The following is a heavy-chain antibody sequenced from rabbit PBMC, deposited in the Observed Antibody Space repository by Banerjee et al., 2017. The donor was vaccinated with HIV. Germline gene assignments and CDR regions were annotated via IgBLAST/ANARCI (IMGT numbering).Heavy chain of an antibody. CDR1: GIDFSSSFW. J-gene: IGHJ4*01. CDR2: IYTGSSGST. Sequence: KLTCKASGIDFSSSFWISWVRQTPGKGLEWIACIYTGSSGSTNYASWAKGRFTISKTSNTVTLQMTSLTAADTATYFCARWVSGSNYWDLWGPGTLVTVS. CDR3: ARWVSGSNYWDL. V-gene: IGHV1S45*01. D-gene: IGHD8-1*01.